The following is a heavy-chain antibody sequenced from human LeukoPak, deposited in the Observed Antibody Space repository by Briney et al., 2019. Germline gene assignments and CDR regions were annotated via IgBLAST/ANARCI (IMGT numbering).Heavy chain of an antibody. V-gene: IGHV3-53*01. CDR3: AREAVYGSGSYYDY. CDR2: IYSGGST. Sequence: GGSLRLSCAASGFTVSSNYMSWVRQAPGKGLEWVSVIYSGGSTYYADSVKGRFTISRDNSKNTLYLQMNSLRAEDTAVYYCAREAVYGSGSYYDYWGQGTLVTVSS. J-gene: IGHJ4*02. CDR1: GFTVSSNY. D-gene: IGHD3-10*01.